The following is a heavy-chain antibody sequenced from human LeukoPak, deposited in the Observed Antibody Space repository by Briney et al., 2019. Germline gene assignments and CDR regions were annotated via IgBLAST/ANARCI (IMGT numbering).Heavy chain of an antibody. J-gene: IGHJ4*02. CDR2: IYYSGST. V-gene: IGHV4-59*01. CDR3: AREGRRPGYFDY. CDR1: GGSISSYY. Sequence: SETLSLTCTVSGGSISSYYWSWIRQPPGKGLEWIGYIYYSGSTNYNPSLKSRVTISVDTSKNQFSLKLSSVTAADTAAYYCAREGRRPGYFDYWGQGTLVTVSS.